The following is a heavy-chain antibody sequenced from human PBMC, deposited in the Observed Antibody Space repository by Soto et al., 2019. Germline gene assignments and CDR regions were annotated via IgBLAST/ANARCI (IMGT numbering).Heavy chain of an antibody. Sequence: PGGSLRLSCAASGFTFSSYAMSWVRQAPGKGLEWVSAISGSGGSTYYADSVKGRFTISRDNSKNTLYLQMNSLRAEDTAVYYCANDYYGSGSYYPSNYFDYWGQGTLVTVSS. CDR2: ISGSGGST. D-gene: IGHD3-10*01. CDR1: GFTFSSYA. CDR3: ANDYYGSGSYYPSNYFDY. V-gene: IGHV3-23*01. J-gene: IGHJ4*02.